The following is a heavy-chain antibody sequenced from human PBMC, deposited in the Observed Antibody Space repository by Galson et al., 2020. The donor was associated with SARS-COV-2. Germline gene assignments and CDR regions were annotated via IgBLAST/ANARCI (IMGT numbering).Heavy chain of an antibody. V-gene: IGHV1-69*13. CDR3: ARQLTDSGAYYFGMDV. Sequence: SVKVSCKASGGTFSSYNISWVRQAPGEGLEWMGGVIPMFGPAKYARKFQGRVTITADEFTSTAYMELSSLRSDDTAVYYCARQLTDSGAYYFGMDVWGQGTTVTVSS. D-gene: IGHD1-26*01. CDR2: VIPMFGPA. CDR1: GGTFSSYN. J-gene: IGHJ6*02.